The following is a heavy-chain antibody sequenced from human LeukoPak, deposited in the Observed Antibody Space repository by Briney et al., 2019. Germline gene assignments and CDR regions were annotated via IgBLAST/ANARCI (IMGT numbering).Heavy chain of an antibody. V-gene: IGHV3-66*01. CDR1: GFTVSSNY. Sequence: GGSLRLSCAASGFTVSSNYMSWVRQAPGKGLEWVSVIYSGGSTYYADSVKGRFTISRDNSKNTLYLQMNSLRAEDTAVYYCAKSDSMIVVGKFSHWGQGTLVTVSS. J-gene: IGHJ4*02. CDR2: IYSGGST. CDR3: AKSDSMIVVGKFSH. D-gene: IGHD3-22*01.